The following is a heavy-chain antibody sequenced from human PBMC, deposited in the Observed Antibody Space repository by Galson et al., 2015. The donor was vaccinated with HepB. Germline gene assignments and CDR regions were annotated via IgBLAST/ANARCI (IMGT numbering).Heavy chain of an antibody. V-gene: IGHV3-20*04. J-gene: IGHJ4*02. CDR3: AVIGTSYDCWYYFDY. Sequence: SLRLSCTASGFTFADYGLRWVRQAPGKGLEWVAGINCNGGSTGYAHSVKGRFTISRDNAKNSLYLKMNSLRAEDTALYYCAVIGTSYDCWYYFDYWGQGTLVTVSS. CDR2: INCNGGST. CDR1: GFTFADYG. D-gene: IGHD3-3*01.